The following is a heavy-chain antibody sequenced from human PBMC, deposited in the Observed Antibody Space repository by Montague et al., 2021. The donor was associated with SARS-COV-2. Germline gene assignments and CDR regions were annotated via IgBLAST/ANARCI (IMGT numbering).Heavy chain of an antibody. V-gene: IGHV4-34*01. CDR2: INHSGSA. CDR1: GGSFNDYY. J-gene: IGHJ5*02. Sequence: SETLSLTCAVYGGSFNDYYWSWIRQAPGKGLEWIGEINHSGSAKYNPYNPSLRSRVTMSVDKSKNQFSLNLHSVTAADTAVYYFAGQGGSCATGGCHAWGQGTLVSVSS. CDR3: AGQGGSCATGGCHA. D-gene: IGHD2-15*01.